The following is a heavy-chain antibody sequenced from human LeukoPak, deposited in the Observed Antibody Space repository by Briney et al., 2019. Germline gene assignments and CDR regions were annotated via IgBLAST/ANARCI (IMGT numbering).Heavy chain of an antibody. CDR1: GFTFSSYG. J-gene: IGHJ4*02. CDR3: AKPEGSYYDSSGYDY. D-gene: IGHD3-22*01. V-gene: IGHV3-30*18. CDR2: ISYDGSNK. Sequence: PGGSLRLSCAASGFTFSSYGMHWVRQAPGKGLEWVAVISYDGSNKYYADSVKGRFTISRDNSKNTLYLQMNSLRAEDTAVYYCAKPEGSYYDSSGYDYWGQGTLVTVSS.